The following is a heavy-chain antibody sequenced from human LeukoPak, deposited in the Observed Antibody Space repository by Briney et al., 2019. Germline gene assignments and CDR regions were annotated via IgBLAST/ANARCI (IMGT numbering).Heavy chain of an antibody. Sequence: GGSLRLSCAASGFTFSSYSMNWVRQAPGKGLEWVSSISSSSSYIYYADSVKGRFTISRDNAKNSLYLQMNSLRAEDTAVYYCARPRSFGGDYGAFDIWGQGTMVTVSS. CDR1: GFTFSSYS. J-gene: IGHJ3*02. V-gene: IGHV3-21*01. D-gene: IGHD4-17*01. CDR2: ISSSSSYI. CDR3: ARPRSFGGDYGAFDI.